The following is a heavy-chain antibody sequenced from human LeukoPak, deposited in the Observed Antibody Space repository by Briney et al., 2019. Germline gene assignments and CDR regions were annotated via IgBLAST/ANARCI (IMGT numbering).Heavy chain of an antibody. CDR1: GGSISSYY. Sequence: TSETLSLTCTVSGGSISSYYWSWIRQPPGKGLEWIGDIYYSGSTNYNPSLKSRVTISVDTSKNQFSLKLSSVTAADTAVYYCARYPNGGWYGFDYWGQGTLVTVSS. J-gene: IGHJ4*02. V-gene: IGHV4-59*01. D-gene: IGHD6-19*01. CDR2: IYYSGST. CDR3: ARYPNGGWYGFDY.